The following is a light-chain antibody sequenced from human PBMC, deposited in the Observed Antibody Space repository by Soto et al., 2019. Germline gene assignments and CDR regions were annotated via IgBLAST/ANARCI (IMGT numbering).Light chain of an antibody. CDR1: QGISTS. V-gene: IGKV1-16*01. CDR3: QQDKTYPFT. J-gene: IGKJ4*01. CDR2: AAY. Sequence: DIQMTQSPSSLSASVGDRVTITCRANQGISTSLAWFQQKPGNDPKSLIYAAYTLQSGVTSSFSGSGSGTDFIFTISNLQPEDLATYYCQQDKTYPFTFGGGTQVEIK.